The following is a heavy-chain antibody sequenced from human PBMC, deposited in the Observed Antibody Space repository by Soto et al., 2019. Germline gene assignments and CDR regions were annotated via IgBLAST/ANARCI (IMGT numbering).Heavy chain of an antibody. D-gene: IGHD6-13*01. CDR3: ARGGPSNWDALDI. CDR1: GGTFSSYA. J-gene: IGHJ3*02. Sequence: SVKVSCKASGGTFSSYAISWVRQAPGQGLEWMGGIIPIFGTANYAQKFQGRVTITADESTSTAYMELSSLRSEDTAVYYCARGGPSNWDALDIWGQGTMVTVSS. CDR2: IIPIFGTA. V-gene: IGHV1-69*13.